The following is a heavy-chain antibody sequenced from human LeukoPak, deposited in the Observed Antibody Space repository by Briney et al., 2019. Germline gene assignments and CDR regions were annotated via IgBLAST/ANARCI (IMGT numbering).Heavy chain of an antibody. CDR2: ISGSGGST. V-gene: IGHV3-23*01. Sequence: GGSLRLSCAASGFTFSSYAMSWVRQAPGKGLEWVSAISGSGGSTYHADSVKGRFTISRDNSKNTLYLQMNSLRAEDTAVYYCAKDHYYDSSGYYYYYGMDVWGQGATVTVSS. J-gene: IGHJ6*02. CDR1: GFTFSSYA. CDR3: AKDHYYDSSGYYYYYGMDV. D-gene: IGHD3-22*01.